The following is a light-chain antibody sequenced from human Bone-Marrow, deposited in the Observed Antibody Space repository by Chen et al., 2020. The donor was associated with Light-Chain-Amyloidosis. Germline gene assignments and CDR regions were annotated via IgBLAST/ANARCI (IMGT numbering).Light chain of an antibody. J-gene: IGLJ3*02. CDR1: NIGSTS. CDR2: DDS. Sequence: SYVLTQPSSVSVAPGQTATIACVGNNIGSTSVHWYQQTPGQAPLLVVYDDSDRPSGIPERLSGSNSGNTATLTISRVEAGDEADYYCQVWDRSSDRPVFSGGTKLTVL. CDR3: QVWDRSSDRPV. V-gene: IGLV3-21*02.